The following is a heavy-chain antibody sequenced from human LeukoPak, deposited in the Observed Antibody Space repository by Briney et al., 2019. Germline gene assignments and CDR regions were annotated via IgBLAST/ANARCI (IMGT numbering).Heavy chain of an antibody. CDR2: IYSDGTT. CDR1: RFAVSSNF. CDR3: AREDDDWGPNTLDV. Sequence: GGSLRLSCAASRFAVSSNFMSWVRQAPGKGLEWVSTIYSDGTTYYADSVKGRFTISRHNSKNTLYLQMNSLRAEDTAVYYCAREDDDWGPNTLDVWGQGTVVTVSS. V-gene: IGHV3-53*04. D-gene: IGHD7-27*01. J-gene: IGHJ3*01.